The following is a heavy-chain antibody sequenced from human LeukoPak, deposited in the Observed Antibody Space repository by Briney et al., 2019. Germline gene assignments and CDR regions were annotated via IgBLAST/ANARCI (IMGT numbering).Heavy chain of an antibody. CDR3: TRGHWALDC. CDR2: IHNSGST. V-gene: IGHV4-59*01. Sequence: PSETPSLTRTVSVTSPTAYYSSWSPQSPGKGLEWIGYIHNSGSTDYTPSLKNRVTISLATSKHQFSLKLTSVTAADTAMYYCTRGHWALDCWSPGTLVTVSS. J-gene: IGHJ4*02. CDR1: VTSPTAYY. D-gene: IGHD7-27*01.